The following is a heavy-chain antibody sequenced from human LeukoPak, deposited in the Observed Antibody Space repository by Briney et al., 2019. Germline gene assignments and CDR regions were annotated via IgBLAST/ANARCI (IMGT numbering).Heavy chain of an antibody. J-gene: IGHJ4*02. CDR1: RFTLIDYW. D-gene: IGHD4-17*01. V-gene: IGHV3-74*01. CDR3: ARGKRGFGDPYSFFDY. Sequence: GGSLRLSCRASRFTLIDYWMHWVRQAPGEGLVWVSRINRDGRSAGYADFVKGRFTISRDNAKNTLSMQMDNLRVEDTAIYYCARGKRGFGDPYSFFDYWGQGALVTVSS. CDR2: INRDGRSA.